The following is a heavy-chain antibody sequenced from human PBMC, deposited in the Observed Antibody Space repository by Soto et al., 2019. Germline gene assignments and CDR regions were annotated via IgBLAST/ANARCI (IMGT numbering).Heavy chain of an antibody. CDR1: GFTFSSYA. J-gene: IGHJ5*02. V-gene: IGHV3-23*01. D-gene: IGHD1-1*01. Sequence: GGSLRLSCAASGFTFSSYAMSWVRQAPGKGLEWVSAISGSGGSTYYADSVKGRFTISRDNSKNTLYLQMNSLRAEDTAVYYCAKVPLVTSIPTYNWNDPTGEYNWFDPWGQGTLVTVSS. CDR3: AKVPLVTSIPTYNWNDPTGEYNWFDP. CDR2: ISGSGGST.